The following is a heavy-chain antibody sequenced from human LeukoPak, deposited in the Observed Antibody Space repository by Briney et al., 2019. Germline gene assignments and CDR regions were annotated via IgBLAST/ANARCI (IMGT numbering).Heavy chain of an antibody. Sequence: PSETLSLTCTVSGGSISSYYWSRIRQPPGKGLEWIGYIYYTGSTNYNPSLKSRVTISVDTSKNHFSLKLSSVTAADTAVYYCARHYYDSNGSFDYWGQGTLVTVSS. CDR3: ARHYYDSNGSFDY. CDR1: GGSISSYY. J-gene: IGHJ4*02. D-gene: IGHD3-22*01. V-gene: IGHV4-59*08. CDR2: IYYTGST.